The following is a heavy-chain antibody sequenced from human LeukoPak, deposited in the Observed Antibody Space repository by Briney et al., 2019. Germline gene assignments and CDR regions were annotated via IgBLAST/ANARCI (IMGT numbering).Heavy chain of an antibody. Sequence: PGGSLRLSCAASGFTFSSYAMSCVRQAPGRGLEWVSAISGSGGSTYYADSVKGRLTLSRDNSKNTLYLQMNSLRAEDTAVYYCAREAPYDYVWGSYRFDYWGQGTLVTVSS. D-gene: IGHD3-16*02. CDR2: ISGSGGST. CDR3: AREAPYDYVWGSYRFDY. V-gene: IGHV3-23*01. J-gene: IGHJ4*02. CDR1: GFTFSSYA.